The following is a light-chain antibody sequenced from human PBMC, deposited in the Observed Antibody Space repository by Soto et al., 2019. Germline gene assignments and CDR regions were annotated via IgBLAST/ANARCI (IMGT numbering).Light chain of an antibody. V-gene: IGKV1-5*03. Sequence: DIRMTQSPSTLSGSVGDRVTITCRASQTISSWLAWYQQKPGKAPKLLIYKASTLKSGVPSRFSGSGSGTELTLTISSLHPDDFATYYFQLYISYSDAFGQGTKVEVK. CDR3: QLYISYSDA. J-gene: IGKJ1*01. CDR2: KAS. CDR1: QTISSW.